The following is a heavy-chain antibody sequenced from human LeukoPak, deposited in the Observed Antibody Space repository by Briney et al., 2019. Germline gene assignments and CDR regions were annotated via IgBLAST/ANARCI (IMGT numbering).Heavy chain of an antibody. CDR1: GFTFSNSW. J-gene: IGHJ4*02. CDR3: VRALGDN. V-gene: IGHV3-74*01. Sequence: GGSLRLSCAASGFTFSNSWMNWVRQAPGKGLVWVSRVNSDGTSTNYADPVKGRFTISKDNTKNTLYLQMSGLRAEDSAIYYCVRALGDNWGQGTLVTVSS. D-gene: IGHD3-16*01. CDR2: VNSDGTST.